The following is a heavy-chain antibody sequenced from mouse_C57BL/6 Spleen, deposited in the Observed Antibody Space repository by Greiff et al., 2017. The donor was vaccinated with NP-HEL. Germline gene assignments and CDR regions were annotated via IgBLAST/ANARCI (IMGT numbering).Heavy chain of an antibody. Sequence: VQLQQSGAELVRPGTSVKVSCKASGYAFTNYLIEWVKQRPGQGLEWIGVINPGSGGTNYNEKFKGKATLTADKSYSTAYMQIRSLTSEDSAVYFCARYAYSGYSCDYWGQGTALTVSS. D-gene: IGHD1-1*02. CDR1: GYAFTNYL. CDR2: INPGSGGT. J-gene: IGHJ2*01. CDR3: ARYAYSGYSCDY. V-gene: IGHV1-54*01.